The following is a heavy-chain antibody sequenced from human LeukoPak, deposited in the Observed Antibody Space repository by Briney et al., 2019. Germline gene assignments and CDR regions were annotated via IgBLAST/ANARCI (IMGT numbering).Heavy chain of an antibody. J-gene: IGHJ4*02. CDR1: GGSISSSSYY. V-gene: IGHV4-39*01. CDR2: IYYSGST. Sequence: PSETLSLTCTASGGSISSSSYYWGWIRQPPGKGLEWIGSIYYSGSTYYNPSLKSRVTISVDTSKNQFSLKLSSVTAADTAVYYCARRGGSGSYLAYWGQGALVTVSS. D-gene: IGHD3-10*01. CDR3: ARRGGSGSYLAY.